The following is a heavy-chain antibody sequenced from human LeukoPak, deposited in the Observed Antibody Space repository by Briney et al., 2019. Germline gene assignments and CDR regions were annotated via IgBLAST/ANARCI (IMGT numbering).Heavy chain of an antibody. CDR1: GGSFSGYY. Sequence: SETLSLTCAVYGGSFSGYYWSWIRQPAGKGLEWIGRIYTSGSTNYNPSLKSRVTMSVDTSKNQFSLKLSSVTAADTAVYYCASHDYYGSVWGQGTLVTVSS. V-gene: IGHV4-59*10. CDR3: ASHDYYGSV. D-gene: IGHD3-10*01. J-gene: IGHJ4*02. CDR2: IYTSGST.